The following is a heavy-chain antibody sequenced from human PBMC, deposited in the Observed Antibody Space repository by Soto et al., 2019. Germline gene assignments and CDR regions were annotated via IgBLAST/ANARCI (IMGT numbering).Heavy chain of an antibody. V-gene: IGHV5-51*01. Sequence: GESLKISCQASGYSFTSYWIGWVRQMPGKGLEWMGILYPGDSDTRYSPSFQGQVTIPADKSISTAYLQWSSLKASDTAMYYCAKTFAGYSSGWLFDYWGQGTLVTVSS. CDR2: LYPGDSDT. CDR3: AKTFAGYSSGWLFDY. J-gene: IGHJ4*02. CDR1: GYSFTSYW. D-gene: IGHD6-19*01.